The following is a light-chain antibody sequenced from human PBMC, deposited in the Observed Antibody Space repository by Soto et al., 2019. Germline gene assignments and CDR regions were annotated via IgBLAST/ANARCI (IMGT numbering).Light chain of an antibody. J-gene: IGKJ1*01. CDR2: AAS. Sequence: AIQMTQSPSSLSASVGDRVTITCRASQGIRNYLGCYQDKPGEAPKLLIYAASSLQAGVPSRFSGSGSGTDFTLTITSLQLEDFATYYCLQDFNYPRTFGQGTKVEIK. CDR3: LQDFNYPRT. CDR1: QGIRNY. V-gene: IGKV1-6*01.